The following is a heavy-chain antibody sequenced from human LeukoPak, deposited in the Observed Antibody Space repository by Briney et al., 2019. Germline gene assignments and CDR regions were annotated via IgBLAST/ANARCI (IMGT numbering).Heavy chain of an antibody. V-gene: IGHV4-31*03. CDR2: IYYSGST. CDR1: GGSISSGGYY. D-gene: IGHD3-22*01. J-gene: IGHJ1*01. CDR3: ASSDSSGYYYVYFQH. Sequence: PSETLSLTCTVSGGSISSGGYYWIWIRQHPGKGLEWIGYIYYSGSTYYNPSLQSRVTISVDTSKNQFSLKLSSVTAADTAVYYCASSDSSGYYYVYFQHWGQGTLVTVSS.